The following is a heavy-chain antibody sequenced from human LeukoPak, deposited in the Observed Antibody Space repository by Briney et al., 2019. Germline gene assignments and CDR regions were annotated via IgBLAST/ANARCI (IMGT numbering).Heavy chain of an antibody. CDR2: ISWNSGSI. Sequence: QAGGSLRLSCAASGFTFDDYAMPWVRQAPGKGLEWVSGISWNSGSIGYADSVKGRFTISRDNAKNSLYLQMNSLRADDTALYYCAKRALGNQYDFWSGYYSGGDYFDYWGQGTLVTVSS. J-gene: IGHJ4*02. D-gene: IGHD3-3*01. V-gene: IGHV3-9*01. CDR1: GFTFDDYA. CDR3: AKRALGNQYDFWSGYYSGGDYFDY.